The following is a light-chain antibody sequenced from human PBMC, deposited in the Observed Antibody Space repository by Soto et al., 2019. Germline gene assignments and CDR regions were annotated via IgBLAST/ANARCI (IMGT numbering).Light chain of an antibody. J-gene: IGKJ1*01. CDR1: QNVRTF. CDR3: QQHSHWPSWT. V-gene: IGKV3-11*01. Sequence: EVVLTQSPATLSLSPGERATLSCRASQNVRTFLDWYQQKPGQAPRLLIYGASNRATGIPARFSGSGSETDFTLTISSQEPEGFAVYYCQQHSHWPSWTFGQGTRVEIQ. CDR2: GAS.